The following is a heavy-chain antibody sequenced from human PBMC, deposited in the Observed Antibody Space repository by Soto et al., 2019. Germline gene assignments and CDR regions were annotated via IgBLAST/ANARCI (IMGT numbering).Heavy chain of an antibody. CDR1: GFTFSSYA. CDR3: ARASNGWYYDY. D-gene: IGHD6-19*01. V-gene: IGHV3-30-3*01. J-gene: IGHJ4*02. Sequence: QVQLVESGGGVVQPGRSLRLSCAASGFTFSSYAMHWVRQAPGKGLEWVAVISYDGSNKYYADSVKGRFTISRDNSKNTLYVQMNSLRAEDTAVYYCARASNGWYYDYWGQGTLVTVSS. CDR2: ISYDGSNK.